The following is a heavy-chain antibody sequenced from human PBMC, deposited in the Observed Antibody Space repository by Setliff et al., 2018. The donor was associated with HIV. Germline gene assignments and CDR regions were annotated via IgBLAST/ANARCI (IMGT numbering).Heavy chain of an antibody. CDR1: GFTFNNYA. CDR2: ISDGGGGT. Sequence: PGGSLRLSCAASGFTFNNYAMIWVRQAPGKGLEWVSAISDGGGGTDYADSVKGRFTISRDNSKNTMYVQMNSLRAEDTAVYYCAKGPWFGELFINDGFDIWGQGTMVTVSS. D-gene: IGHD3-10*01. J-gene: IGHJ3*02. V-gene: IGHV3-23*01. CDR3: AKGPWFGELFINDGFDI.